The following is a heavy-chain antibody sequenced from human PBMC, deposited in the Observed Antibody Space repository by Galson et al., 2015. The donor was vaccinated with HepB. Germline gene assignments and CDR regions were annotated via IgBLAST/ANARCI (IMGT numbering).Heavy chain of an antibody. Sequence: SLRLSCAASGFTFSSYSMNWVRQAPGKGLEWVSSISSSSSYIYYADSVKGRFTISRDNAKNSLYLQMNSLRAEDTAVYYCASRVIPVRPDMGGGGYWGQGTLVTVSS. CDR1: GFTFSSYS. CDR3: ASRVIPVRPDMGGGGY. J-gene: IGHJ4*02. D-gene: IGHD2-21*01. CDR2: ISSSSSYI. V-gene: IGHV3-21*01.